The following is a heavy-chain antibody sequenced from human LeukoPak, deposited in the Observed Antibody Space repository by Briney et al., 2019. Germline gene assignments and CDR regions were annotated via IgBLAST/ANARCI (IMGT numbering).Heavy chain of an antibody. CDR3: ARGTGYGVFDS. V-gene: IGHV3-74*01. CDR1: GFTFSSYW. Sequence: GALRLSCAASGFTFSSYWMHWVRQAPGKGLVWVSRINSDGSTTTYADSVKGTFTISRDNAKNTLYLQMHSLRAEDTAVYYCARGTGYGVFDSWGQGTLVTVSS. D-gene: IGHD4/OR15-4a*01. J-gene: IGHJ4*02. CDR2: INSDGSTT.